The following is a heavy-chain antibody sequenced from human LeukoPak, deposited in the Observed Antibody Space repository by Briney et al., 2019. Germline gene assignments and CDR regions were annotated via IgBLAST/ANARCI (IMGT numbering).Heavy chain of an antibody. Sequence: SETLSLTCTVSGDSLSSGDYYWTWIRQPAGKVLQWFGRISSSGSTNYNPSVKSRVTISVDTSKNQFSLKLSSVNAADTAVYYCARYPCMSDWLFSSDAFDIWGQGTMVTVSS. CDR1: GDSLSSGDYY. CDR2: ISSSGST. J-gene: IGHJ3*02. CDR3: ARYPCMSDWLFSSDAFDI. V-gene: IGHV4-61*10. D-gene: IGHD3-9*01.